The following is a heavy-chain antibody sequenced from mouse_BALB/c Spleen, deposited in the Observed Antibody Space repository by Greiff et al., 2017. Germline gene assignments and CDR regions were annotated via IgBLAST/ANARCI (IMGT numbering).Heavy chain of an antibody. Sequence: QVQLQQSGPELVKPGASVRISCKASGYTFTSYYIHWVKQRPGQGLEWIGWIYPGNVNTKYNEKFKGKATLTADKSSSTAYMQLSSLTSEDSAVYFCARQGYGYWYFDVWGAGTTVTVSS. CDR2: IYPGNVNT. J-gene: IGHJ1*01. CDR1: GYTFTSYY. D-gene: IGHD3-1*01. V-gene: IGHV1S56*01. CDR3: ARQGYGYWYFDV.